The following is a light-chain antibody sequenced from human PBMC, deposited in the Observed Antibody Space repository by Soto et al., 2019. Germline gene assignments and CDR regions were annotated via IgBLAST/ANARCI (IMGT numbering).Light chain of an antibody. CDR3: QQSYSTLT. CDR2: AAS. J-gene: IGKJ3*01. CDR1: QSISSY. Sequence: DIQMTQSPSSLSASVGDRVTITCRASQSISSYLNWYQQKPGKAPKLLIYAASSLQSGVPSRFSGSGSGTDFNLTISSLQPEDFATYYFQQSYSTLTFGPGTKVDIK. V-gene: IGKV1-39*01.